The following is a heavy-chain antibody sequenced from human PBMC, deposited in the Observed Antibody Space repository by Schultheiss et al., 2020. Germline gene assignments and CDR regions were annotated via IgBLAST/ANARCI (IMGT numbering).Heavy chain of an antibody. CDR3: ARVSIDGYSVAGFHFDY. J-gene: IGHJ4*02. CDR1: GGSFSSYY. Sequence: SETLSLTCTVSGGSFSSYYWSWIRQPAGKGLEWIGYIYYSGSTYYNPSLKSRVIISVDTSKNQFSLKLSSVTAADTAVYYCARVSIDGYSVAGFHFDYWGQGTLVTVSS. V-gene: IGHV4-59*12. D-gene: IGHD6-13*01. CDR2: IYYSGST.